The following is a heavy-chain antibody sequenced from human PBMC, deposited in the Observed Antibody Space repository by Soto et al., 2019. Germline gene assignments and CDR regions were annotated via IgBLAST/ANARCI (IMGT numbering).Heavy chain of an antibody. CDR1: GFTFSSYG. CDR3: AKLTRIQLWTSMDV. Sequence: PGGSLRLSCAASGFTFSSYGMHWVRQAPGKGLEWVAVISYDGSNKYYADSVKGRFTISRDNSKNTLYLQMNSLRAEDTAVYYCAKLTRIQLWTSMDVWGQGTTVTVSS. CDR2: ISYDGSNK. D-gene: IGHD5-18*01. V-gene: IGHV3-30*18. J-gene: IGHJ6*02.